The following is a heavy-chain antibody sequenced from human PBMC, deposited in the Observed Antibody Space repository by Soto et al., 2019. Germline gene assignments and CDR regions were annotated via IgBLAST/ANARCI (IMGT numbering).Heavy chain of an antibody. CDR3: ATTRGLAVGGSFDY. CDR1: GFTFTRYSMN. D-gene: IGHD3-10*01. V-gene: IGHV4-59*04. Sequence: PGGSLRLSCAASGFTFTRYSMNWVRQPPGKGLEWVGTFYDGNTYHNPSLRSRITIAVDTSKNQFSLKLNSVAAADTAFYYCATTRGLAVGGSFDYWGQGMLVTVSS. J-gene: IGHJ4*02. CDR2: FYDGNT.